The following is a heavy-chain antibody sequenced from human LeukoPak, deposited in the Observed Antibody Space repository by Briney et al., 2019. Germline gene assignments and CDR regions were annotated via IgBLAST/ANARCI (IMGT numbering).Heavy chain of an antibody. D-gene: IGHD1-1*01. Sequence: GGSLRLSCAASGFAFSSYAMSWVRQAPGKGLEWVSAISGSGDSTYYADSVKGRFTTSRDNAKNTLFLQMNSLRADDTAVYYCASLGNWGQGTLVTVSS. CDR2: ISGSGDST. CDR3: ASLGN. V-gene: IGHV3-23*01. CDR1: GFAFSSYA. J-gene: IGHJ4*02.